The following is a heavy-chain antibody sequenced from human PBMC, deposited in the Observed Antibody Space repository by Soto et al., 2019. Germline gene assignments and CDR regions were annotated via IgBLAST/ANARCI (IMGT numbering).Heavy chain of an antibody. D-gene: IGHD3-22*01. CDR2: ISYDGSNK. J-gene: IGHJ6*02. Sequence: GSLRLSCAASGFTFSSYAMHWVRQAPGKGLEWVAVISYDGSNKYYADSVKGRFTISRDNSKNTLYLRMNSLRAEDTAVYYCARDTGLFDYYYGMDVWGQGTTVTVSS. CDR1: GFTFSSYA. V-gene: IGHV3-30-3*01. CDR3: ARDTGLFDYYYGMDV.